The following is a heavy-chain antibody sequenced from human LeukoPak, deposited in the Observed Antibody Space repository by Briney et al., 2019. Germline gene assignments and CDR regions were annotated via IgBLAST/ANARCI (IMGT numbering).Heavy chain of an antibody. CDR2: MNPNSGNT. CDR3: ARGRFWSGYYSVNYGMDV. Sequence: ASVKVSCKASGYTFTSYDINWVRQATGQGLEWMGWMNPNSGNTGYAQKFQGRVTMTRNTSISTAYMELSSLRSEDTAVYYCARGRFWSGYYSVNYGMDVWGQGTTVTVSS. D-gene: IGHD3-3*01. CDR1: GYTFTSYD. V-gene: IGHV1-8*01. J-gene: IGHJ6*02.